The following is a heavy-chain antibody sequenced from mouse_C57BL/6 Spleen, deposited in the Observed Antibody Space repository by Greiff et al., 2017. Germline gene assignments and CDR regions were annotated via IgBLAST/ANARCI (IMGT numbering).Heavy chain of an antibody. Sequence: VQLQQSGAELVKPGASVKISCKASGYTFTDYYINWVKQRPGQGLEWIGKIGPGSGSTYYNEKFKGKATLTADKSSSTAYMQLSSLTSEDSAVYFCAREGSYYGSSSYYAMDYWGQGTSVPVSS. D-gene: IGHD1-1*01. CDR2: IGPGSGST. J-gene: IGHJ4*01. V-gene: IGHV1-77*01. CDR1: GYTFTDYY. CDR3: AREGSYYGSSSYYAMDY.